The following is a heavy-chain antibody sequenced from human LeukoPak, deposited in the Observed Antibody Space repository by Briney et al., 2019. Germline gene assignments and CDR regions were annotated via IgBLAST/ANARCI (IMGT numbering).Heavy chain of an antibody. Sequence: SETLSLTCSVSGGSISSSSYYWGWIRQPPGKGLEWIGSIYYSGSTYYNPSLKSRVTISVDTSRNQFSLKLSSVTAADTAVYYCASFGSSSSQTADAFDFWGQGTMVTVSS. CDR1: GGSISSSSYY. V-gene: IGHV4-39*01. CDR2: IYYSGST. CDR3: ASFGSSSSQTADAFDF. J-gene: IGHJ3*01. D-gene: IGHD6-6*01.